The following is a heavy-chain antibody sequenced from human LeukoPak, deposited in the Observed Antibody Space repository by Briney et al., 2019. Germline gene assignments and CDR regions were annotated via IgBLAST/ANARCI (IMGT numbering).Heavy chain of an antibody. CDR3: TSSGYSSGWWIQKYFDY. CDR2: IRSKAYGGTT. V-gene: IGHV3-49*04. J-gene: IGHJ4*02. D-gene: IGHD6-19*01. CDR1: GFTFGDYA. Sequence: GGSLRLSCTASGFTFGDYAMSWVRQAPGKGLEWVGFIRSKAYGGTTEYAASVKGRFTISRDDSKSIAYLQMNSLKTEGTAVYYCTSSGYSSGWWIQKYFDYWGQGTLVTVSS.